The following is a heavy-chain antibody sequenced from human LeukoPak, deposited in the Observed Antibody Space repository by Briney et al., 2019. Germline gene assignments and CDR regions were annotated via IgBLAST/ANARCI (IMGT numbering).Heavy chain of an antibody. Sequence: GASVKVSCKASGGTFSRYAISWVRQAPGQGLEWMGGITPMHDTTDYAEKFQGRVTITADESTSTVYMDLSSLRSEDTAVYYCAACSSTGLPYNWFDPWGQGSLVTVSS. D-gene: IGHD2-2*01. CDR2: ITPMHDTT. CDR1: GGTFSRYA. J-gene: IGHJ5*02. CDR3: AACSSTGLPYNWFDP. V-gene: IGHV1-69*13.